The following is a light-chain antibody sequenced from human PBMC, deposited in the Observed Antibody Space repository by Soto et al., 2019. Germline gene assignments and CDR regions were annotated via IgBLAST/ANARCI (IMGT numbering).Light chain of an antibody. CDR3: QQYDNWPRT. CDR2: GAS. J-gene: IGKJ1*01. CDR1: QSVSGS. V-gene: IGKV3-15*01. Sequence: EIVMTQSPATLSVSPGERATLSCRASQSVSGSLAWYQQIPDQAPRLLIYGASTRAAGIPARFSGRGSGTEFTLTISSLQSEDFAVYYCQQYDNWPRTFGQGTKVEIK.